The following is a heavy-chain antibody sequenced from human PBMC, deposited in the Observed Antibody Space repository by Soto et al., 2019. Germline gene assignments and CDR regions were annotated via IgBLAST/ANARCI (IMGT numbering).Heavy chain of an antibody. Sequence: QVQLVQSGAEVKKPGSSVKVSCKASGGTFSSYAISWVRQAPGQGLEWMGGIIPIFGTANYAQKFQGRVTITADESTSTAYMALSSLRSEDTAVYYCARVPYCSGGSCSRYGMDVWGQGTTVTVSS. CDR2: IIPIFGTA. J-gene: IGHJ6*02. CDR1: GGTFSSYA. V-gene: IGHV1-69*12. D-gene: IGHD2-15*01. CDR3: ARVPYCSGGSCSRYGMDV.